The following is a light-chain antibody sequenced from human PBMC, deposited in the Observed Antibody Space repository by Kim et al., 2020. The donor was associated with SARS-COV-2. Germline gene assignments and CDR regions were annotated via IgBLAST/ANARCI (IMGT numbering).Light chain of an antibody. J-gene: IGKJ4*01. CDR2: GAS. CDR3: QQYNFWPPLT. V-gene: IGKV3-15*01. Sequence: VSPGERATLSCRASQSVSNNLAWYQQRPGQAPRLLIFGASTRAIGIPARFSGSGSGTEFTLTISGLQSEDFAVYYCQQYNFWPPLTFGGGTKVEI. CDR1: QSVSNN.